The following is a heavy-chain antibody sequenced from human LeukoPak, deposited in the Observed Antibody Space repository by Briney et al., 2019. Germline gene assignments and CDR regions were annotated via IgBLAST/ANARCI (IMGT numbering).Heavy chain of an antibody. CDR3: ARTAPDMITFGGVIVGNYFDY. Sequence: ASVKVSCKASGYTFTSYYMHWVRQAPGQGLEWMGIINPSGGSTSYAQKFQGRVTMTRDMSTSTVYMELSSLRSEDTAVYYCARTAPDMITFGGVIVGNYFDYWGQGTLVTVSS. CDR1: GYTFTSYY. D-gene: IGHD3-16*02. CDR2: INPSGGST. V-gene: IGHV1-46*01. J-gene: IGHJ4*02.